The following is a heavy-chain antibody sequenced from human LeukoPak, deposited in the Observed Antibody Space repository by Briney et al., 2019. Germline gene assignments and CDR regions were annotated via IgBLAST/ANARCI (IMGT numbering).Heavy chain of an antibody. Sequence: GGSLRLSCAASGLTFSSYSMNWVSQAPGKGLEWVSSISSSSSYIYYADSVKGRFTISRDNAKNSLYLQMNSLRAEDTAVYYCARDPDALDYWGQGTLVTVSS. CDR2: ISSSSSYI. D-gene: IGHD2-2*01. CDR1: GLTFSSYS. V-gene: IGHV3-21*01. CDR3: ARDPDALDY. J-gene: IGHJ4*02.